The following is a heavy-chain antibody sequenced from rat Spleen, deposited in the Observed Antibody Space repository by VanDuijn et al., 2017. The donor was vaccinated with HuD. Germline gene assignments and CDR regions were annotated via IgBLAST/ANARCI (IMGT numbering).Heavy chain of an antibody. CDR1: GFTFSDYY. D-gene: IGHD1-9*01. CDR3: GRHGDNSYFDY. J-gene: IGHJ2*01. V-gene: IGHV5-29*01. Sequence: EVQLVESDGGLVQPGRSLKLSCAASGFTFSDYYMAWVRQAPTKGLEWVATISSDGRRNYYRDSVKGRFTISRDNAKSSLYLQMDSLRSGDTATYYCGRHGDNSYFDYWGQGVMVTVSS. CDR2: ISSDGRRN.